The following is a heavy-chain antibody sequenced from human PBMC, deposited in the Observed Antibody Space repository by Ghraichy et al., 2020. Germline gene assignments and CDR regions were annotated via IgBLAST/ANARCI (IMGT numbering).Heavy chain of an antibody. CDR2: ISWNSGSI. CDR1: GFTFDDYA. Sequence: GGSLRLSCAASGFTFDDYAMHWVRQAPGKGLEWVSGISWNSGSIGYADSVKGRFTISRDNAKNSLYLQMNSLRAEDTALYYCATAGAGTGDYWGQGTLVTVSS. J-gene: IGHJ4*02. V-gene: IGHV3-9*01. CDR3: ATAGAGTGDY. D-gene: IGHD6-19*01.